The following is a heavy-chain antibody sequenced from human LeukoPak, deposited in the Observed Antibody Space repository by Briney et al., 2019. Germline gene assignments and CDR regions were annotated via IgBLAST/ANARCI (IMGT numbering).Heavy chain of an antibody. CDR2: IYTSVST. CDR3: AREPFYYDSTLLDAFDI. D-gene: IGHD3-22*01. Sequence: SEALSLTCTVSGGSISRYYWSWIRHPAGEGLEWMGRIYTSVSTNYNPSLKSRVTISVDKSKTQFSLKLSSVTAADTAVYYCAREPFYYDSTLLDAFDIWGQGTMVTVSS. J-gene: IGHJ3*02. V-gene: IGHV4-4*07. CDR1: GGSISRYY.